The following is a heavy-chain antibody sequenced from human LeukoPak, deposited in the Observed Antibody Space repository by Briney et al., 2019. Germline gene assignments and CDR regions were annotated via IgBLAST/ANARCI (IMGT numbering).Heavy chain of an antibody. D-gene: IGHD3/OR15-3a*01. CDR2: IYYSGST. CDR3: ARDGQFDLDY. J-gene: IGHJ4*02. V-gene: IGHV4-61*01. CDR1: GGSISSSSYY. Sequence: PSETLSPTCTVSGGSISSSSYYWGWIRQPPGKGLEWIGYIYYSGSTNYNPSLKSRVTISVDTSKNQFSLKLSSVTAADTAVYYCARDGQFDLDYWGQGTLVTVSS.